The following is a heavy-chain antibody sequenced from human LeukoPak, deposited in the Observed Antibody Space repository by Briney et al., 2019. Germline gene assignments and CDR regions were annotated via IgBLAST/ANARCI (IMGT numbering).Heavy chain of an antibody. V-gene: IGHV4-59*01. CDR1: GGSISSYY. CDR2: IYYSGST. CDR3: ARDNRRYYDFWSGYNYNWFDP. J-gene: IGHJ5*02. Sequence: PSETLSLTCTVSGGSISSYYWSWIRQPPGKGLEWIGYIYYSGSTNYNPSLKSRVTISVDTSKDQFSLKLSSVTAADTAVYYCARDNRRYYDFWSGYNYNWFDPWGQGTLVTVSS. D-gene: IGHD3-3*01.